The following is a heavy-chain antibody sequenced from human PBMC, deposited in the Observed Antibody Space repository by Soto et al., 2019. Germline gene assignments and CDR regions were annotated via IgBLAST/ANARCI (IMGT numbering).Heavy chain of an antibody. J-gene: IGHJ3*02. CDR2: IYYSGST. V-gene: IGHV4-59*08. Sequence: SETMCLTYSVAGGSISSYYWSWIRQPPGKGLEWIGYIYYSGSTNYNPSLKSRVTISVDTSKNQFSLKLSSVTAADTALYYCAKGGSGSYSNAFDIWGQGTMVTVSS. CDR1: GGSISSYY. D-gene: IGHD3-10*01. CDR3: AKGGSGSYSNAFDI.